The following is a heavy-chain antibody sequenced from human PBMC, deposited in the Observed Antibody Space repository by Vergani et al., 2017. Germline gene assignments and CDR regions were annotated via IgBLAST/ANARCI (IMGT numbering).Heavy chain of an antibody. D-gene: IGHD2-21*02. CDR3: ARQSTFCGGDCFSVAVED. J-gene: IGHJ3*01. Sequence: EVRLVQSGAVVKKSRESLKISCQASGYTFTNDWIGWVRQLPGEGFEWMGVIYPDDSVAKYSPSFQGRVTLSVDLSISTAYLHWKSLEASDSAMYYCARQSTFCGGDCFSVAVEDWGQGTMVTVSS. CDR1: GYTFTNDW. V-gene: IGHV5-51*01. CDR2: IYPDDSVA.